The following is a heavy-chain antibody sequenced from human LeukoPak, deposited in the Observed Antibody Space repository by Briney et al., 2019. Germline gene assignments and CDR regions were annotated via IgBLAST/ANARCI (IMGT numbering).Heavy chain of an antibody. V-gene: IGHV3-48*03. CDR2: ISSSGSTI. D-gene: IGHD1-26*01. CDR1: GFTFSSYE. CDR3: ARDYRPAIYYYYYMDV. J-gene: IGHJ6*03. Sequence: GGSLRLSCAASGFTFSSYEMNWVRQAPGKGLEWVSYISSSGSTIYYADSVKGRFTISRDNAKNSLYLQMNSLRAEDTAVYYCARDYRPAIYYYYYMDVWGKGTTVIVSS.